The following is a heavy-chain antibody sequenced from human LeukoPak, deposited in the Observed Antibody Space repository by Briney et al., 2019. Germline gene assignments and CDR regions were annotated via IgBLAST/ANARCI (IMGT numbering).Heavy chain of an antibody. CDR2: IYHSGST. V-gene: IGHV4-38-2*02. Sequence: SETLSLTCAVSGYSISSGYYWGWIRQPPGKGLEWSGSIYHSGSTYYNPSLKSRVTISVDTSKNQFSLKLSSVTAADTAVYYCARESEFDYWGQGTLVTVSS. CDR1: GYSISSGYY. J-gene: IGHJ4*02. CDR3: ARESEFDY.